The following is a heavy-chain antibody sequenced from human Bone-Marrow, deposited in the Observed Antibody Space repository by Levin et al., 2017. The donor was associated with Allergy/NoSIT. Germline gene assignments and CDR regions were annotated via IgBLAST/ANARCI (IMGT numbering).Heavy chain of an antibody. D-gene: IGHD6-19*01. CDR1: GDSVSSDDKY. J-gene: IGHJ2*01. Sequence: SETLSLTCIVSGDSVSSDDKYWNWMRQPPGEGLEWIGYVNKRGSGNYNPSLKSRATVSVDMSKNQFSLNLRSVTAADSAVYYCTRIPIVAGSFGYFDLWGRGTLVTVSS. CDR3: TRIPIVAGSFGYFDL. CDR2: VNKRGSG. V-gene: IGHV4-61*08.